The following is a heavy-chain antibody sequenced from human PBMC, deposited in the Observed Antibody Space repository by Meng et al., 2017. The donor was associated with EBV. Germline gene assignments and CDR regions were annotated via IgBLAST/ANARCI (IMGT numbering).Heavy chain of an antibody. V-gene: IGHV1-2*06. Sequence: QGQVVQSGAEGKKPGASVKVSCKASGYTFTGYYMHWVRQAPGQGLEWMGRINPNSGGTNYAQKFQGRVTMTRDTSISTAYMELSRLRSDDTAVYYCAKGADLAAAGTFWFDPWGQGTLVTVSS. J-gene: IGHJ5*02. CDR3: AKGADLAAAGTFWFDP. CDR2: INPNSGGT. D-gene: IGHD6-13*01. CDR1: GYTFTGYY.